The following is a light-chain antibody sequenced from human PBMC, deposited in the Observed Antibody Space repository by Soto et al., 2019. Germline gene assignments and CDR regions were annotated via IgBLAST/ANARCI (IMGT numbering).Light chain of an antibody. Sequence: ETVMTQSPATLSVSPGERATLSCRASQSVVTKLAWYQHKPGQAPRLLIYDASTRATGIPARFSGSGSGTEFTLTISSLQSEDVVVYCCQQYYNWYTYGQGTKLEIK. CDR2: DAS. V-gene: IGKV3-15*01. CDR1: QSVVTK. CDR3: QQYYNWYT. J-gene: IGKJ2*01.